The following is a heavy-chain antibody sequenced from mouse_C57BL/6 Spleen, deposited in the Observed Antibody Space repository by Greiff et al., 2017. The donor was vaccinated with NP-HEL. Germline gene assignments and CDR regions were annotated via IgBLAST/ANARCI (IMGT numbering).Heavy chain of an antibody. CDR1: GFTFSDYG. V-gene: IGHV5-15*04. CDR3: ARRNGSSTEYFDV. D-gene: IGHD1-1*01. CDR2: ISNLAYSI. Sequence: EVKVVESGGGLVQPGGSLKLSCAASGFTFSDYGMAWVRQAPRKGPEWVAFISNLAYSIYYADTVTGRFTISRENAKNTLYLEMSSLRSEDTAMYYCARRNGSSTEYFDVWGTGTTVTVSS. J-gene: IGHJ1*03.